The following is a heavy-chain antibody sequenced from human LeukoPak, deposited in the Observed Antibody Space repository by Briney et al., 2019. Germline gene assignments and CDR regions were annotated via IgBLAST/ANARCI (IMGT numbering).Heavy chain of an antibody. V-gene: IGHV1-18*01. CDR2: ISAYNGNT. Sequence: ASVKVSRKASGYSFTSYGFTLLRLAPGPGLEWMGWISAYNGNTNHAQQLQGRVTMTTKTSTSTAYMELRSLRSDDTAVYYCARDRSIALASEIDFCDQGTVVTVSA. D-gene: IGHD6-19*01. J-gene: IGHJ4*02. CDR3: ARDRSIALASEIDF. CDR1: GYSFTSYG.